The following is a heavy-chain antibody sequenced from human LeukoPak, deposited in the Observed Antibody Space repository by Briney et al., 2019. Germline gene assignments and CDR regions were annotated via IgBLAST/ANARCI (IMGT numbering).Heavy chain of an antibody. V-gene: IGHV5-51*01. CDR3: TRVDFYYYYMDF. Sequence: GESLETSCKASGYSFTDYWIGWVRQMPGKGLEWMGIIYPRDSHTIYSPSFQGQVTVSADKSITTAYLQWSSLKASDTAIYYCTRVDFYYYYMDFWGKGTTVSVSS. CDR1: GYSFTDYW. J-gene: IGHJ6*03. CDR2: IYPRDSHT.